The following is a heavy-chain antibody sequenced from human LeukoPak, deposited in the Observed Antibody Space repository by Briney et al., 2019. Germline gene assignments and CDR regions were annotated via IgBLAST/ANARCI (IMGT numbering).Heavy chain of an antibody. CDR3: ARATRPRGDFDY. CDR1: NYSISSDYY. CDR2: LFHSGTI. D-gene: IGHD6-6*01. V-gene: IGHV4-38-2*02. Sequence: SETLSLTCTVSNYSISSDYYWGWIRQPQGKGLEWIGSLFHSGTIYYTPSLKSRVTTSVDTSNNRFSLKLMSVTAADTAVYYCARATRPRGDFDYWGQGTLVTVSS. J-gene: IGHJ4*02.